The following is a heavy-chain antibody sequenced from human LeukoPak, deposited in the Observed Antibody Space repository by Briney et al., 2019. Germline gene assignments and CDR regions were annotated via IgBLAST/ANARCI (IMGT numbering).Heavy chain of an antibody. CDR3: ARLTAVAGTPVDY. V-gene: IGHV4-59*01. CDR1: GGSISSYY. D-gene: IGHD6-19*01. CDR2: IYYSADT. J-gene: IGHJ4*02. Sequence: SETLSLTCTVSGGSISSYYWSWIRQPPGKGLEWIGYIYYSADTNYNPSLKGRVTISVDTSEKRFSLKLSPVTAADTAMYYCARLTAVAGTPVDYWGQGTLVTVSS.